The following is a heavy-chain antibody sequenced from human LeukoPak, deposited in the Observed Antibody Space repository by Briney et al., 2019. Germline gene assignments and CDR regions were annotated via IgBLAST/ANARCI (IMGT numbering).Heavy chain of an antibody. V-gene: IGHV1-46*01. J-gene: IGHJ5*02. CDR1: GGTFSSYA. CDR2: INPSGGST. D-gene: IGHD4-23*01. Sequence: ASVRVSCKASGGTFSSYAISWVRQAPGQGLEWMGIINPSGGSTSYAQKFQGRVTMTRDMSTSTDYMELSSLRSEDTAVYYCARDNSVEDTAWWFDPWGQGTLVTVSS. CDR3: ARDNSVEDTAWWFDP.